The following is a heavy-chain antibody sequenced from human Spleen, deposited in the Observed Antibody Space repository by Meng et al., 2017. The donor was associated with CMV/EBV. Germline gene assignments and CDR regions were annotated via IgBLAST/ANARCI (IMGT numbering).Heavy chain of an antibody. CDR1: GYTLTNYA. CDR3: ARSPTYELVLIPETYYCAGMDV. CDR2: FNTISVTG. V-gene: IGHV1-69*05. Sequence: SVKVSCKASGYTLTNYAISWVRQAPGQGLEWMGGFNTISVTGNYAQKFQDRVTITTDASTNTAYMELSSLSSEDTAVYCCARSPTYELVLIPETYYCAGMDVWGQGTTVTVSS. D-gene: IGHD3-10*01. J-gene: IGHJ6*02.